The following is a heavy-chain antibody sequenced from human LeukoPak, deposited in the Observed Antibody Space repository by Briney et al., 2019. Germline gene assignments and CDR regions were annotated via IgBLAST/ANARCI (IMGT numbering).Heavy chain of an antibody. D-gene: IGHD1-20*01. CDR2: INWNGGST. CDR3: ARKYNWNLGGNYMDV. J-gene: IGHJ6*03. Sequence: PGGSLRLSCAASGFTFDDYGMSWVRQAPGKGLEWASGINWNGGSTGYADSVKGRFTTSRDNAKNSLYLQMNSLRAEDTALYYCARKYNWNLGGNYMDVWGKGTTVTVSS. CDR1: GFTFDDYG. V-gene: IGHV3-20*04.